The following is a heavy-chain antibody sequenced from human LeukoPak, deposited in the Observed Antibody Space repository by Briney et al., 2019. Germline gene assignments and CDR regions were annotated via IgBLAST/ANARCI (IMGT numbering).Heavy chain of an antibody. CDR3: AKDSEIAAAGSYWYFDL. CDR2: ISYDGSNK. J-gene: IGHJ2*01. CDR1: GFTFRSYD. Sequence: SGGSLRLSCAASGFTFRSYDMHWVRQAPGKGLQWVAVISYDGSNKYHTASVKGRFTTSRDNSKNTLYLQMNSLRAEDTAVYYCAKDSEIAAAGSYWYFDLWGRGTLVTVSS. D-gene: IGHD6-13*01. V-gene: IGHV3-30*18.